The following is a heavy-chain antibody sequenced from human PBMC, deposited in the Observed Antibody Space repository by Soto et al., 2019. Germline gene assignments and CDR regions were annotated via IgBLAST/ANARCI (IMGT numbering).Heavy chain of an antibody. V-gene: IGHV3-48*02. J-gene: IGHJ6*02. CDR2: ISSSSSTI. CDR3: ARDREITPYYYGMDV. CDR1: GFTFSSYS. Sequence: EVQLVESGGGLVQPGGSLRLSCAASGFTFSSYSMNWVRQAPGKGLEWVSYISSSSSTIYYADPVKGRFTISRDNAENSLYMQMNSLRDEDTAVYYCARDREITPYYYGMDVWGQGTTVTVSS.